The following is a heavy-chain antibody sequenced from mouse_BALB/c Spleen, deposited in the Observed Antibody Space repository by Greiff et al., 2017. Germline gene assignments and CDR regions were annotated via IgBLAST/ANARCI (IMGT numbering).Heavy chain of an antibody. D-gene: IGHD1-1*01. CDR2: ISSGGST. CDR1: GFTFSSYA. J-gene: IGHJ4*01. CDR3: ARRGTTVVAPYAMDY. V-gene: IGHV5-6-5*01. Sequence: EVQLVESGGGLVKPGGSLKLSCAASGFTFSSYAMSWVRQTPEKRLEWVASISSGGSTYYPDSVKGRFTISRDNARNILYLQMSSLRSEDTAMYYCARRGTTVVAPYAMDYWGQGTSVTVSS.